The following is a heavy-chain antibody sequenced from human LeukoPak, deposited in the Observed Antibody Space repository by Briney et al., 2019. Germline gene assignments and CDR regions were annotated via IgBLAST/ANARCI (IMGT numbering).Heavy chain of an antibody. J-gene: IGHJ4*02. D-gene: IGHD3-3*02. Sequence: GGSLRLSCAASTFTFSGYEMNWVRQAPGKGLEWVSVIYSGGTTYYADSVKGRFTISRDNSKNTLYLQMNSLRAEDTAVYYCARKGTFGSYFDYWGQGTLVTVSS. V-gene: IGHV3-66*01. CDR2: IYSGGTT. CDR3: ARKGTFGSYFDY. CDR1: TFTFSGYE.